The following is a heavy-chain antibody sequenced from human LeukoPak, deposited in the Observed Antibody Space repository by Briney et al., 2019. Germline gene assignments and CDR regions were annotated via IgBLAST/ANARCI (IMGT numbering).Heavy chain of an antibody. Sequence: ASVKVSCKASGYTFTSYGISWVRPAPGQGLEWMGWISAYNGNTNYVRKLQGRVTLTRETSISTAYMELCRLRSDDTAVYYCARDFAETTDCFPSCGMDVWGQGTTVTVSS. CDR2: ISAYNGNT. V-gene: IGHV1-18*01. CDR1: GYTFTSYG. D-gene: IGHD1-1*01. J-gene: IGHJ6*02. CDR3: ARDFAETTDCFPSCGMDV.